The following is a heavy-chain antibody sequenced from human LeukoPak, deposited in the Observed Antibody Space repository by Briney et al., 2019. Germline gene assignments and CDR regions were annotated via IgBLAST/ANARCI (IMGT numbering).Heavy chain of an antibody. CDR3: ARLDRAFDY. V-gene: IGHV3-30-3*01. CDR2: ISDDGANK. J-gene: IGHJ4*02. Sequence: QAGGSLRLSCAASRFTFSTYAKHWVRQAPGEGLEWLAVISDDGANKYYADSVQGRFTISRDNSKNTLFLQMNSLRAEDTAIYYCARLDRAFDYWGQGTLVTVSS. D-gene: IGHD5-18*01. CDR1: RFTFSTYA.